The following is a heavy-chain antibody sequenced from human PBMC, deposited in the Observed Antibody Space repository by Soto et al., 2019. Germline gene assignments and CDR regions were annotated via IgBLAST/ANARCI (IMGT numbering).Heavy chain of an antibody. CDR3: ARSLEWVAATQYGMDV. CDR1: GFTFSSYD. D-gene: IGHD2-15*01. CDR2: IGTAGDT. Sequence: GGSLRLSCAASGFTFSSYDMHWVRQATGKGLEWVSAIGTAGDTYYPGSVKGRFTISRENAKNYLYLQMNSRRAGDTAVYYCARSLEWVAATQYGMDVWGQGTTVTVSS. V-gene: IGHV3-13*01. J-gene: IGHJ6*02.